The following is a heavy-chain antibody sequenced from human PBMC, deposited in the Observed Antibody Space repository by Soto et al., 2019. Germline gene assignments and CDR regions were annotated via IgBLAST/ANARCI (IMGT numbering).Heavy chain of an antibody. CDR2: TYYRAKWYN. Sequence: QVHLQQSGPGLVKPSQTLSLTCAISGDRVTSNSAAWNWIRQSPSRGLEWLGRTYYRAKWYNDYALSVKSLITIHSATSKNQCSLQLSSVTPEDTAVYYCARDTSSDGYYFDYWGQGTLITVYS. CDR3: ARDTSSDGYYFDY. J-gene: IGHJ4*02. D-gene: IGHD2-2*01. V-gene: IGHV6-1*01. CDR1: GDRVTSNSAA.